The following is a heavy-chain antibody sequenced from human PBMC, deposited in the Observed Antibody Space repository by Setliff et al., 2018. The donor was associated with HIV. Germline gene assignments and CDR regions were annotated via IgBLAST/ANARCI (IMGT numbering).Heavy chain of an antibody. CDR3: ARKGSIAARRYDY. CDR2: FYTSGST. J-gene: IGHJ4*02. D-gene: IGHD6-6*01. V-gene: IGHV4-4*07. CDR1: GGSISSYY. Sequence: KASETLSLTCNVSGGSISSYYWSWIRQPAGKGLEWIGRFYTSGSTYYNPSLKSRVTISVDTSKNQFSLKLRSVTAADTAVYYCARKGSIAARRYDYWGQGTLVTVSS.